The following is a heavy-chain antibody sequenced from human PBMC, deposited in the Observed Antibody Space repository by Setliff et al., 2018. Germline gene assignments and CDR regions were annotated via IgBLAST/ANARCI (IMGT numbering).Heavy chain of an antibody. CDR3: ARVRPCGGDCSTGVGGPYYFDH. CDR1: GYAFTGHY. CDR2: INPRTGVT. V-gene: IGHV1-2*02. J-gene: IGHJ4*02. D-gene: IGHD2-21*02. Sequence: ASVKVSCKASGYAFTGHYIHWVRQAPGQGLEWMGWINPRTGVTNYARKIQGRVTMTTDTSTTTAYMELRSLTSDDTAVYYCARVRPCGGDCSTGVGGPYYFDHWGQGTLVTVSS.